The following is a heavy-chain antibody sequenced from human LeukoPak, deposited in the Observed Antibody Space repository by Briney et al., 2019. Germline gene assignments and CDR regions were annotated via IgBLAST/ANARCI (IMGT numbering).Heavy chain of an antibody. CDR1: GGSISSYY. CDR3: ARHESYCYDSSGYYVDYFDY. D-gene: IGHD3-22*01. V-gene: IGHV4-59*08. CDR2: IYYSGST. J-gene: IGHJ4*02. Sequence: SETLSLTCTVSGGSISSYYWSWIRQPPGKGLEWIGYIYYSGSTNYNPSLKSRVTISVDTSKNQFSLKLSSVTAADTAVYYCARHESYCYDSSGYYVDYFDYWGQGTLVTVSS.